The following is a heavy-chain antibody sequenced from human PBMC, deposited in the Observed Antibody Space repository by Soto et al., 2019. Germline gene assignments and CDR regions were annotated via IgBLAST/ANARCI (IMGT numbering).Heavy chain of an antibody. D-gene: IGHD4-4*01. V-gene: IGHV4-59*01. CDR1: GGSISSYY. CDR2: IYYSGST. Sequence: QVQLQESGPGLVKPSETLSLTCTVSGGSISSYYWSWIRQPPGKGLEWIGYIYYSGSTNYNPSLKSRVTTSVDTSTNQFSLKLSSVTAADTAVYYCARRGVVSKNFDYWGQGTLVTVSS. J-gene: IGHJ4*02. CDR3: ARRGVVSKNFDY.